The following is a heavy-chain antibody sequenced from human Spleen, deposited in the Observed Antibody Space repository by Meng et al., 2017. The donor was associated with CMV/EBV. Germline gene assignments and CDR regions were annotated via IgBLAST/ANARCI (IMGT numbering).Heavy chain of an antibody. D-gene: IGHD3-10*02. CDR1: RFTFSTYA. V-gene: IGHV3-48*03. CDR3: AREYSLLYVFGAFDI. Sequence: GGSLRLSCAASRFTFSTYAMNWVRQAPGKGLEWVSYISSSGSTIYYADSVKGRFTISRDNAKNSLYLQMNSLRAEDTAVYYCAREYSLLYVFGAFDIWGQGTMVTVSS. CDR2: ISSSGSTI. J-gene: IGHJ3*02.